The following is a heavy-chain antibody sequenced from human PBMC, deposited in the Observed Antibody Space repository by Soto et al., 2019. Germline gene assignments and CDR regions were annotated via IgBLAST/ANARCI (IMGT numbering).Heavy chain of an antibody. CDR3: AKQVTPHSSGWPDAFDI. Sequence: QVQLVESGGGVVQPGRSLRLSCAVSGFTFSSYGMHWVRQAPGKGLEGVAVISYDGSNKYYADSVKGRFTISRDNSKNTLHLQMNSLRAEDTAVYYCAKQVTPHSSGWPDAFDIWGQGTMVSVSS. V-gene: IGHV3-30*18. CDR1: GFTFSSYG. J-gene: IGHJ3*02. CDR2: ISYDGSNK. D-gene: IGHD6-19*01.